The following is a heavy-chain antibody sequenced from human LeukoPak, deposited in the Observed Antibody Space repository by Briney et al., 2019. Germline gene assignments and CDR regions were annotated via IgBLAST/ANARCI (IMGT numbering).Heavy chain of an antibody. V-gene: IGHV4-34*01. J-gene: IGHJ5*02. CDR3: ARDVLGYCSGGSCYSGWFDP. CDR1: GGSFSGYY. Sequence: KPSETLSLTCAIYGGSFSGYYWSWIRRPPGKGLEWIGQIDHSGSTNYNPSLKSRVNISVDTSENQISLKLSSVTAADTAVYYCARDVLGYCSGGSCYSGWFDPWGQGTLVTVSS. D-gene: IGHD2-15*01. CDR2: IDHSGST.